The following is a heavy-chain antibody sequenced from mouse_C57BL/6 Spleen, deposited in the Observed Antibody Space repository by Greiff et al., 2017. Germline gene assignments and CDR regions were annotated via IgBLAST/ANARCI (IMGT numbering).Heavy chain of an antibody. D-gene: IGHD1-1*01. J-gene: IGHJ2*01. V-gene: IGHV3-6*01. CDR3: ARDRDYGSSLDY. CDR2: ISYDGSN. CDR1: GYSITSGYY. Sequence: EVKLQESGPGLVKPSQSLSLTCSVTGYSITSGYYWNWIRQFPGNKLEWMGYISYDGSNNYNPSLKNRISITLDTSKNQFFLKLNSVTTEDTATYYCARDRDYGSSLDYWGQGTTLTVSS.